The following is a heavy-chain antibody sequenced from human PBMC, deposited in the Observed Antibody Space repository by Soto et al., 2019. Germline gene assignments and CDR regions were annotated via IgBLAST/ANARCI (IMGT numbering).Heavy chain of an antibody. CDR3: ARQIAVAGINSDPFDI. CDR1: GGSISSYY. Sequence: PSETLSLTCTVSGGSISSYYWSWIRQPAGKGLEWIGRIYTSGSTNYNPSLKSRVTMSVDTSKNQFSLKLSSVTAADTAVYYCARQIAVAGINSDPFDIWGQGTMVTVSS. CDR2: IYTSGST. V-gene: IGHV4-4*07. D-gene: IGHD6-19*01. J-gene: IGHJ3*02.